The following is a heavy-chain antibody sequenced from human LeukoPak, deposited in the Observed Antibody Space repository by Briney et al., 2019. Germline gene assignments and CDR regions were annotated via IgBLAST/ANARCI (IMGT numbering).Heavy chain of an antibody. D-gene: IGHD3-9*01. V-gene: IGHV4-59*01. CDR2: IYYSGIT. CDR3: ARDRTGYADSFDM. J-gene: IGHJ3*02. CDR1: GGSISGYY. Sequence: SETLSLTCTVSGGSISGYYWSWIRQPPGKGLEWIAYIYYSGITDYNPSLQSRVIISVDTSKNQFSLKLSSVTAADTAVCYCARDRTGYADSFDMWGQGTEVTVS.